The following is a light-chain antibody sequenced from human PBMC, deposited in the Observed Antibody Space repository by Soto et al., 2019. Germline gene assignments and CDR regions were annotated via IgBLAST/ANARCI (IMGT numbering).Light chain of an antibody. CDR1: QSVGNF. V-gene: IGKV3-11*01. CDR2: NAS. CDR3: QQRRNWPLT. J-gene: IGKJ4*01. Sequence: EIVLAQSPATLSLSPGERATLSCRASQSVGNFLAWYQHRPGQAPRLLILNASTRATGIPPRFSGSGSGTDFTLTISRLEPEDFAVYYCQQRRNWPLTFGGGTKVGIK.